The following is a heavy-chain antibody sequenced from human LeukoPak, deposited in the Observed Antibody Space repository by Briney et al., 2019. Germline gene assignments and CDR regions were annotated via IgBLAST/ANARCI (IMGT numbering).Heavy chain of an antibody. J-gene: IGHJ6*03. CDR2: IIPIFGTA. V-gene: IGHV1-69*05. Sequence: SVKVSCKASGGTFSSYAISWVRQAPGQGLEWMGRIIPIFGTANYAQKFQGRVTITTDESTSTAYMELSSLRSEDTAVYYCARDRRGQRVGATYPGRNYYYYMDVWGKGTTVTVSS. CDR1: GGTFSSYA. CDR3: ARDRRGQRVGATYPGRNYYYYMDV. D-gene: IGHD1-26*01.